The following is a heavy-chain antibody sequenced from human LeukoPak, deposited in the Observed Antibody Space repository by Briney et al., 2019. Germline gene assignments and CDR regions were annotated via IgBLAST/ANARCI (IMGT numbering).Heavy chain of an antibody. D-gene: IGHD1-1*01. CDR2: FYNSGST. CDR1: GGSIDSSDYY. J-gene: IGHJ4*02. CDR3: ARRKRPGDYFDF. Sequence: PSETLSLTCTVSGGSIDSSDYYWGWVRQPPGKGLEWIGCFYNSGSTYFNPSLKSRVTIFADTSKNQSSLELKSVTAADTAVYYWARRKRPGDYFDFWGQGILVTVSS. V-gene: IGHV4-39*01.